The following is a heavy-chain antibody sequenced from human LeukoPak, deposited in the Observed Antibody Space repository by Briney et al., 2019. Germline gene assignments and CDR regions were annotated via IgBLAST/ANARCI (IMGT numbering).Heavy chain of an antibody. J-gene: IGHJ4*02. V-gene: IGHV4-59*01. CDR3: ARGGESLDY. CDR1: GGSITNFY. Sequence: SETLSLTSAGSGGSITNFYWIWMRQPPGKGLEWIGYIYYSGNTNYNPSLKSRVTISVDTSKNQFSLQLSSVTTADTSVYYCARGGESLDYWGQGTLVTVSS. CDR2: IYYSGNT.